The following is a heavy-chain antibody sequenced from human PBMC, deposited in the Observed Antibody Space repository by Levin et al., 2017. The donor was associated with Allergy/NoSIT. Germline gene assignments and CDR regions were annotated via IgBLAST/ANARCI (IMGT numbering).Heavy chain of an antibody. V-gene: IGHV4-30-2*01. CDR3: ARSYDFWRLYFGY. J-gene: IGHJ4*02. CDR2: IYHSGSA. Sequence: SQTLSLTCAVSGASISSGDYSWSWIRQPPGKGLEWIGYIYHSGSAYYNPSLKSRVTISVDISKNQFSLRLSSVTAADTAVYYCARSYDFWRLYFGYWGQGTLVTVSS. D-gene: IGHD3-3*01. CDR1: GASISSGDYS.